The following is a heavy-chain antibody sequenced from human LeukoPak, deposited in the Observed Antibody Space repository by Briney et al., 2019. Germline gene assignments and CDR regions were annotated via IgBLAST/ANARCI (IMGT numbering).Heavy chain of an antibody. J-gene: IGHJ6*02. Sequence: ASVQVSCKASGYTFTGYYMHWVRQAPGQGLEWMGWINPNSGGTNYAQKFQGWVTMTRDTSISTAYMELSRLRSDDTAVYYCARVALAAAGRYGMDVWGQGTTVTVSS. CDR3: ARVALAAAGRYGMDV. CDR1: GYTFTGYY. D-gene: IGHD6-13*01. V-gene: IGHV1-2*04. CDR2: INPNSGGT.